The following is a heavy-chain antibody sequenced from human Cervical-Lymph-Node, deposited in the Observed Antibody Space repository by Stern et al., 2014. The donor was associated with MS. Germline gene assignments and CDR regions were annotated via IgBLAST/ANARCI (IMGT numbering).Heavy chain of an antibody. J-gene: IGHJ5*02. CDR1: GASISSGDFY. CDR3: ARDVQDIWFDP. V-gene: IGHV4-30-4*01. D-gene: IGHD2-15*01. Sequence: VQLLESGPGLVKPSQTLSLTCTVSGASISSGDFYWSWIRQPPGKGLEWIGHIYYSGSTYYNPSLMSRVIISVDTSKNQFSLKLSSVTAADTAVYYCARDVQDIWFDPWGQGTLVTVSS. CDR2: IYYSGST.